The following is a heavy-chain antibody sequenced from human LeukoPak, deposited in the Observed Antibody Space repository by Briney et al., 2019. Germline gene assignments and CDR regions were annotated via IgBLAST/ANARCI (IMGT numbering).Heavy chain of an antibody. J-gene: IGHJ4*02. CDR1: GGSISSGGYY. V-gene: IGHV4-31*03. CDR2: IYYSGST. CDR3: ASLDSSGYYSFDY. D-gene: IGHD3-22*01. Sequence: SETLSLTCTVSGGSISSGGYYWSWIRQHPGKGLEWIGYIYYSGSTYYNPSLKSRVTISVDTSKNQFSLKLSSVTAADTAVYYCASLDSSGYYSFDYWGQGTLVTVSS.